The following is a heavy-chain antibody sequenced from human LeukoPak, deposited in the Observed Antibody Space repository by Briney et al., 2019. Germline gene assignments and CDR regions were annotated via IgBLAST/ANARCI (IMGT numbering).Heavy chain of an antibody. CDR2: ISGSGGST. J-gene: IGHJ4*02. CDR1: GFTFSNYA. V-gene: IGHV3-23*01. D-gene: IGHD3-22*01. CDR3: AQSICGYYYDSSGYCHFDY. Sequence: GGSLRLSCAASGFTFSNYAMSWVRQAPGKGLEWVSLISGSGGSTYYADSVKGRFTISRDNSKNTLYLHMNSLRAEDTAVYYCAQSICGYYYDSSGYCHFDYWGQGTLVTVSS.